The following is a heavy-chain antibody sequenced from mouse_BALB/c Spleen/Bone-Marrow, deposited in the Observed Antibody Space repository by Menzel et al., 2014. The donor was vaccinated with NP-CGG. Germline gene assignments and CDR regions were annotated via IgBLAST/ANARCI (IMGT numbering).Heavy chain of an antibody. Sequence: IGRIAPGSGSTYYNEMFKGKATLTVDTSSSTAYIQLSSLSSEDSAVYFCARREVRREGYYFDYWGQGTTLTVSS. V-gene: IGHV1S41*01. CDR2: IAPGSGST. CDR3: ARREVRREGYYFDY. D-gene: IGHD2-14*01. J-gene: IGHJ2*01.